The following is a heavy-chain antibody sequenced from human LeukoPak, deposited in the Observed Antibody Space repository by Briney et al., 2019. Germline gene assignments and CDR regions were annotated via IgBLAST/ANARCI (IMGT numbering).Heavy chain of an antibody. J-gene: IGHJ4*02. CDR2: ISSSGSTI. CDR3: PRFHNDYVWGRYRYHDY. D-gene: IGHD3-16*02. Sequence: GGSLRLSCAASGFTFSDYYMGWIRQAPGKGLEWVSYISSSGSTIYYADSVKGRFTISRDNAKNSLYLQMNSLRAEHTALHYCPRFHNDYVWGRYRYHDYWGQGTLVTVSS. CDR1: GFTFSDYY. V-gene: IGHV3-11*04.